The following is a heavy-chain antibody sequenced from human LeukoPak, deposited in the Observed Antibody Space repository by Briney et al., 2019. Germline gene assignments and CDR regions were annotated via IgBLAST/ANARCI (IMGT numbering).Heavy chain of an antibody. V-gene: IGHV1-2*06. CDR3: ASGAVGGTRGY. CDR1: GYTFTGYY. J-gene: IGHJ4*02. CDR2: INPQSGGT. D-gene: IGHD6-19*01. Sequence: ASVKVSCKASGYTFTGYYMHWVRQAPGQGPEWMGPINPQSGGTSYAQKFQGRVAMTRDTTISTAYMDLSGLTFDDTAVYYCASGAVGGTRGYWGQGTLVTVSS.